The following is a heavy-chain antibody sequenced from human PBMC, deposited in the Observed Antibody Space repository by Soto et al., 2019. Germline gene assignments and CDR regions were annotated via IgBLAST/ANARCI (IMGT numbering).Heavy chain of an antibody. Sequence: SGGSLRLSCAASGFIFSSYEMNWVRQAPGKGLEWVSYISSSGSTIYYADSVKGRFTISRDNAKNSLYLQMNSLRAEDTAVYYCIGAYYYDSSGYYAVPAEYFQHWGQGTLVTVSS. V-gene: IGHV3-48*03. CDR2: ISSSGSTI. D-gene: IGHD3-22*01. CDR1: GFIFSSYE. CDR3: IGAYYYDSSGYYAVPAEYFQH. J-gene: IGHJ1*01.